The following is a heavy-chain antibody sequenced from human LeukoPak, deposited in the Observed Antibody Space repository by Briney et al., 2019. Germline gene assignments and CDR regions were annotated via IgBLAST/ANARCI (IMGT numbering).Heavy chain of an antibody. D-gene: IGHD6-13*01. CDR3: ANTIAAREIDY. Sequence: GASVKVSCKASGYTFTGYYMHWVRQAPGQGLEWMGWINPNSGGTNYAQKFQGRVTMTWDTSISTSYMELSRLRSDDTAVYYCANTIAAREIDYWGQGTLVTVSS. J-gene: IGHJ4*02. CDR2: INPNSGGT. V-gene: IGHV1-2*02. CDR1: GYTFTGYY.